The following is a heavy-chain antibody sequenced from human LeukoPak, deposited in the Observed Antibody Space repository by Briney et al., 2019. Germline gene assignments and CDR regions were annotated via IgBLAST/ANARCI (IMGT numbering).Heavy chain of an antibody. CDR2: ISSSGSTI. Sequence: GGSLRLSCAASGFTFSDYYMSWIRQAPGKGLEWVSYISSSGSTIYYADSVKGRFTISRDNAKNSLYLQMNSLRAEDTAGYYCARDGPLQLWLAPIDYWGQGTLVTVSS. CDR1: GFTFSDYY. CDR3: ARDGPLQLWLAPIDY. D-gene: IGHD5-18*01. J-gene: IGHJ4*02. V-gene: IGHV3-11*04.